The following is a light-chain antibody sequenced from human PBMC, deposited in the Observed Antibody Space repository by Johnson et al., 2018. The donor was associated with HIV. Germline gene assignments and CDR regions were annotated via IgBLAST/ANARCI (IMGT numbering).Light chain of an antibody. V-gene: IGLV1-51*01. Sequence: QSVLTQPPSVSAAPGQTVTITCSGSGSVFGTDVVAWYKQLPGTAPKLLILDNNKRPSGIPDRFSGSQSGTSAPLAIPPPKTGDAADYYCGTWDSSLRTGFFGTGTKVTVL. CDR2: DNN. J-gene: IGLJ1*01. CDR3: GTWDSSLRTGF. CDR1: GSVFGTDV.